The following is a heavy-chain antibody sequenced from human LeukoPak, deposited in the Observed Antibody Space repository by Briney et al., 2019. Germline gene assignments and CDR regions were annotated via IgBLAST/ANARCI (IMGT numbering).Heavy chain of an antibody. CDR3: ARGRVSSSTWYSTYYYYFYMDV. CDR1: GGSISSGY. CDR2: IYYSGST. Sequence: SETLSLTCTVSGGSISSGYWSWIRQPPGKGLEWIGYIYYSGSTNFNPSLNGRVSISRDTTKNLFSLRLRSVTAADTAVYFCARGRVSSSTWYSTYYYYFYMDVWGKGTTVTVSS. J-gene: IGHJ6*03. V-gene: IGHV4-59*01. D-gene: IGHD1-1*01.